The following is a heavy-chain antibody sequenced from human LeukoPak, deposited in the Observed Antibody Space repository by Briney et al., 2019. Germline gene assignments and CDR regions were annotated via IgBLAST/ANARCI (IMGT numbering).Heavy chain of an antibody. D-gene: IGHD4/OR15-4a*01. J-gene: IGHJ5*02. CDR3: VRIPNGANFPNWFDP. CDR2: ISGSSDYK. Sequence: GGSLRLFCSASGPTLSNYNMNWVRRAPEKGLEWISSISGSSDYKYYAGSVNGRFTNSRDNAKNSLYVQMNSLRADDTAVYYCVRIPNGANFPNWFDPWGQGTLVTVSS. CDR1: GPTLSNYN. V-gene: IGHV3-21*01.